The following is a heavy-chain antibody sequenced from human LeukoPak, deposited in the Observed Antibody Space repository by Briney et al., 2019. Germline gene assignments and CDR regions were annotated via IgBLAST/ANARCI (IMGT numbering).Heavy chain of an antibody. D-gene: IGHD6-13*01. CDR2: MNPNSGNT. J-gene: IGHJ6*02. CDR3: ARVPRGAAADYYYYGMDV. Sequence: ASVKVSCKASGYTFTSYDINWVQQATGQGLEWMGWMNPNSGNTGYAQKFQGRVTMTRNTSISTAYMELSSLRSEDTAVYYCARVPRGAAADYYYYGMDVWGQGTTVTVSS. V-gene: IGHV1-8*01. CDR1: GYTFTSYD.